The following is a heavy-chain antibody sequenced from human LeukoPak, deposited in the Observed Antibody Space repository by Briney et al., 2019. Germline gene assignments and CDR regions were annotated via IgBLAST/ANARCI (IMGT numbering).Heavy chain of an antibody. CDR3: ARDGSGFYLYYYMDV. Sequence: GGSLRLSCAASGFTFTDYSMTRVRQAPGKGLEWVSSISTVSTYKFYSDSVKGRFTISRDNAKNILYLQMSSLSAEDTAVYYCARDGSGFYLYYYMDVWGRGTPVTVSS. CDR1: GFTFTDYS. J-gene: IGHJ6*03. D-gene: IGHD3-3*01. CDR2: ISTVSTYK. V-gene: IGHV3-21*01.